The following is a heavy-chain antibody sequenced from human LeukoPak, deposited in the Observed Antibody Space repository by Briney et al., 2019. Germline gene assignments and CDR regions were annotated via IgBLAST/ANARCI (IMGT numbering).Heavy chain of an antibody. D-gene: IGHD6-13*01. V-gene: IGHV3-53*01. Sequence: GGSLRLSCAASGFTFSSYSMSWDRQAPGKGLEWVSVIYSGGSTYYADSVKGRFTISRDNSKNTLYLQMNSLRAEDTAVYYCVRFVSSLDYWGQGTLVTVSS. CDR3: VRFVSSLDY. CDR1: GFTFSSYS. J-gene: IGHJ4*02. CDR2: IYSGGST.